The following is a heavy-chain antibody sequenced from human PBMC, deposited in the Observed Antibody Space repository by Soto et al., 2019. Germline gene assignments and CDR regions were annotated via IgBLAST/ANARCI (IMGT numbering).Heavy chain of an antibody. J-gene: IGHJ5*02. CDR2: ISSNGGTT. D-gene: IGHD1-26*01. CDR3: GGYSGAGIWS. CDR1: GFTFSSYS. Sequence: EVQLVESGGGLVQPGGSLRLSCAASGFTFSSYSMHWVRQAPGKGLEYVSAISSNGGTTSYANSVKGRFTISRDNSMNMLYLQMGSVRAEDMAVYYCGGYSGAGIWSLGQGTLVTVSS. V-gene: IGHV3-64*01.